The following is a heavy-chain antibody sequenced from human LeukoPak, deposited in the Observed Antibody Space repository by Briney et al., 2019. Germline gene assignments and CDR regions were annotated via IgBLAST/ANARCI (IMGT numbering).Heavy chain of an antibody. CDR2: IKQDESEK. J-gene: IGHJ4*02. D-gene: IGHD2-15*01. V-gene: IGHV3-7*01. CDR1: GFTFSHYW. Sequence: GGSLRLSCTASGFTFSHYWMSWVRQAPGKGLQWVADIKQDESEKYYVDSVKGRFTISRDNAKNSMYLQMNSLRAEDTAVYYCARDRYCSDSSCPHFDYWGQGTPVTVSS. CDR3: ARDRYCSDSSCPHFDY.